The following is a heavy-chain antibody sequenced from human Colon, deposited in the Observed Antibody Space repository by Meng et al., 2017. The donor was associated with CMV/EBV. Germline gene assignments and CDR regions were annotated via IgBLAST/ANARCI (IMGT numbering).Heavy chain of an antibody. Sequence: GSLRLPRTVSGVSISSSSYYWGWVRQTPGKGLEWIVSMYYIGSAYFNPSLKSRVTMSVDRSKNQFSLNLTSVTAADTALYYCARGGNFYDSSGYPVGVLDHWGLGTLVTVSS. CDR2: MYYIGSA. J-gene: IGHJ4*02. CDR1: GVSISSSSYY. V-gene: IGHV4-39*07. D-gene: IGHD3-22*01. CDR3: ARGGNFYDSSGYPVGVLDH.